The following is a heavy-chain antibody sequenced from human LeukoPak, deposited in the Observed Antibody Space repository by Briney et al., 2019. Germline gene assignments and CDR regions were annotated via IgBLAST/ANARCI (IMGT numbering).Heavy chain of an antibody. Sequence: GASVKVSCKASGYTFTGYYMHWVRQAPGQGLEWMGWINPNSVGTNYAQKFQGRVTMTRDTSISTAYMELSRLRSDDTAVYYCARVSPGSGPDYWGQGTLVTVSS. V-gene: IGHV1-2*02. CDR2: INPNSVGT. J-gene: IGHJ4*02. D-gene: IGHD3-10*01. CDR3: ARVSPGSGPDY. CDR1: GYTFTGYY.